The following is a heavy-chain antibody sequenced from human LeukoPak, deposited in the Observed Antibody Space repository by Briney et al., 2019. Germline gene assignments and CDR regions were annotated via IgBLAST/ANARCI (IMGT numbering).Heavy chain of an antibody. J-gene: IGHJ1*01. CDR3: ARDGPLGYFQD. CDR2: IRPDFRMT. Sequence: ASVKLSCKTSGYTFGTSGICWVRQAPGQGLEWMGWIRPDFRMTYYAQKVQGRVAMTADTSTRTAYLELRSLRSDDTAVYYCARDGPLGYFQDWGQGTLVTASS. D-gene: IGHD3-10*01. CDR1: GYTFGTSG. V-gene: IGHV1-18*01.